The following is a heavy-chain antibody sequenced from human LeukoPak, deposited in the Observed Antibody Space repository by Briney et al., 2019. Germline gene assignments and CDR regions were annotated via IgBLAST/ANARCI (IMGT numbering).Heavy chain of an antibody. CDR2: ISGSGGST. CDR3: AKGSLLWFGELLSQIDY. CDR1: GFTFSSYA. D-gene: IGHD3-10*01. J-gene: IGHJ4*02. V-gene: IGHV3-23*01. Sequence: GGSLRLSCAASGFTFSSYAMSWVRQAPGKGLEWVSAISGSGGSTYYADSVKGRFTISRNNSKNTLYLQMNSLRAEDTAVYYCAKGSLLWFGELLSQIDYWGQGTLVTVSS.